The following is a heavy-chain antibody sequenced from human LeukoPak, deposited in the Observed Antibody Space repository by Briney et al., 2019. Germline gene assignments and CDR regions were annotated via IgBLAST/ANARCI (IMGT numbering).Heavy chain of an antibody. J-gene: IGHJ3*02. D-gene: IGHD5-18*01. Sequence: SETRSPTCTVSAGSISRYYCGWVRQLPGRGLEWIGYTPYTGSTHNVPSLKGLVAKSVATSKDQFSLKLTSVTAADSAVDYCARRAVDTTLKLDAFDIWGQETMVTVSS. CDR1: AGSISRYY. V-gene: IGHV4-59*08. CDR3: ARRAVDTTLKLDAFDI. CDR2: TPYTGST.